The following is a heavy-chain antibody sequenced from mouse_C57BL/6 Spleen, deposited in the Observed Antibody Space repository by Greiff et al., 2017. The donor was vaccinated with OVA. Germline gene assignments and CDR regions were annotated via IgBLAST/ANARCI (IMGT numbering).Heavy chain of an antibody. CDR1: GYTFTSYW. J-gene: IGHJ4*01. V-gene: IGHV1-61*01. CDR2: IYPSDSET. Sequence: QVQLKQPGAELVRPGSSVKLSCKASGYTFTSYWMDWVKQRPGQGLEWIGNIYPSDSETHYNQKFKGKSTLTVDKSSSTAYMQLSSLTSEDSAVYYCARSRDGYYHYAMDYWGQGTSVTVSS. CDR3: ARSRDGYYHYAMDY. D-gene: IGHD2-3*01.